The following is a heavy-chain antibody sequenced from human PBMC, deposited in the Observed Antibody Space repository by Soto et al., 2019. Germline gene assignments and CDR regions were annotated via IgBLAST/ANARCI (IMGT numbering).Heavy chain of an antibody. CDR3: AKDRPCFDY. CDR1: GLTFSSSA. Sequence: EVQLLESGGGLVQPGGSLRLSCAASGLTFSSSAMSWVRQAPGKGLEWVSAITPSGDNTYYADSVKGRFTISRDNSKNTLYFQMNSLRAEDTAIYYCAKDRPCFDYWGQGTLVTVSS. CDR2: ITPSGDNT. V-gene: IGHV3-23*01. J-gene: IGHJ4*02.